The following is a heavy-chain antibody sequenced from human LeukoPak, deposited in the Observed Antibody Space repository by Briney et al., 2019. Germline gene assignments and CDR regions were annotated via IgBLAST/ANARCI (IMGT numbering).Heavy chain of an antibody. CDR2: ISGDGGST. D-gene: IGHD3-3*01. V-gene: IGHV3-43*02. Sequence: GGSLRLSCAASGFTFDDYAMHWVRQAPGKGLEWVSLISGDGGSTYYADSVKGRFTISRDNSNNSLYLQMNSLRTEDTALYYCAKDMARARDFWSGYYSGGIDYWGQGTLVTVSS. CDR1: GFTFDDYA. J-gene: IGHJ4*02. CDR3: AKDMARARDFWSGYYSGGIDY.